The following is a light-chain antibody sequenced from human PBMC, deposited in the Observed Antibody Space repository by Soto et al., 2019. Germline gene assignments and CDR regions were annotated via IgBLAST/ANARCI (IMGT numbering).Light chain of an antibody. V-gene: IGLV2-11*01. CDR2: EVS. J-gene: IGLJ1*01. Sequence: QSALTQPRSVSGSPGQSVTISCTGTSSDVGAYKYVSWYQHYPGTAPKLMIYEVSNRPSGVPDRFSGSKSGNTASLTISGLQAEDEADYYCCSYAGSHTWVFGTGTKVTVL. CDR1: SSDVGAYKY. CDR3: CSYAGSHTWV.